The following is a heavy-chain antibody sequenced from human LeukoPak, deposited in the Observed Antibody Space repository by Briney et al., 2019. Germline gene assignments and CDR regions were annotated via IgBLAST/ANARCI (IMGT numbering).Heavy chain of an antibody. Sequence: GESLKISCKGSGYSFTSYWIGWVRQMPGKGLEWMGIIYPGDSDTRYSPSFQGQVTISADKSISTAYLQWSSLKASDPAMYYCARSARHLGYRSSTSCHDAFDIWGQGTMVTVSS. J-gene: IGHJ3*02. CDR2: IYPGDSDT. V-gene: IGHV5-51*01. D-gene: IGHD2-2*01. CDR1: GYSFTSYW. CDR3: ARSARHLGYRSSTSCHDAFDI.